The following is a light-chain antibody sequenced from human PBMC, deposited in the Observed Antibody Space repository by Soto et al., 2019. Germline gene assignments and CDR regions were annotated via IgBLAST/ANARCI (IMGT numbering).Light chain of an antibody. J-gene: IGLJ1*01. CDR1: KLGDKY. CDR2: QDS. CDR3: QAWDSSTFYV. V-gene: IGLV3-1*01. Sequence: TQPPSVSVSPGQTASITCSGDKLGDKYACWYQQKPGQSPVLVIYQDSKRPSGIPERFSGSNSGNTATLTISGTQAMDEADYYCQAWDSSTFYVFGTGTKVTVL.